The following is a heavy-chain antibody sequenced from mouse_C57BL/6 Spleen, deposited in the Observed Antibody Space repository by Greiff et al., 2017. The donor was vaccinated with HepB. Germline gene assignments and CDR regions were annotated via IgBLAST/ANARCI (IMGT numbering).Heavy chain of an antibody. CDR3: ASKELLSHYYAMDY. Sequence: VQLQQSGPELVKPGASVKIPCKASGYTFTDYNMDWVKQSHGKSLERIGDINPNNGGTIYNQKFKGKATLTVDKSSSTAYIELRSLTSEDTAVYYCASKELLSHYYAMDYWGQGTSVTVSS. J-gene: IGHJ4*01. D-gene: IGHD2-1*01. CDR2: INPNNGGT. CDR1: GYTFTDYN. V-gene: IGHV1-18*01.